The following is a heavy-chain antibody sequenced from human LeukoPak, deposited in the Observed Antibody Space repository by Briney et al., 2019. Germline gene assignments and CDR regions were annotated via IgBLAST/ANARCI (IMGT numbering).Heavy chain of an antibody. Sequence: GGSLRLSCVASGFSFSNYGMHWVRQAPGKGVEGVAIISYDGSIKYYADSVKGRFTIPRDNSENTLYLQMNSLRAEDTAVYYCASLGGFYGPYYYYMDVWGKGTTVTVSS. V-gene: IGHV3-30*03. D-gene: IGHD3-16*01. CDR1: GFSFSNYG. CDR3: ASLGGFYGPYYYYMDV. CDR2: ISYDGSIK. J-gene: IGHJ6*03.